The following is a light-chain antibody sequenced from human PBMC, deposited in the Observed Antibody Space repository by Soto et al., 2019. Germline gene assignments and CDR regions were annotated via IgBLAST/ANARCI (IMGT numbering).Light chain of an antibody. J-gene: IGKJ3*01. Sequence: EIVLTQSPGTLSLSPGERATFSCRASQSVNSRFLAWYQQKPGQAPRLLIYGASSRATGIPDRFSGSGSGTDFTLTISRLEPEDFALYYCHYYDDSPPFPFGPGTKLDIK. CDR1: QSVNSRF. CDR3: HYYDDSPPFP. CDR2: GAS. V-gene: IGKV3-20*01.